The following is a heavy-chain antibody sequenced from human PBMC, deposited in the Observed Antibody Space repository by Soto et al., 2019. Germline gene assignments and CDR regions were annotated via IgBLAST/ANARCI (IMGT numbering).Heavy chain of an antibody. V-gene: IGHV3-73*02. CDR3: AYPQVYDGMDG. Sequence: EVQLVESGGGVVQPGGSLKLSCAASGFTFSGSAVHWVRQASGKGLEWVGRIRSEANKYETAYAASVQGRFTIFRDDLKNPAYLQRNSLKTEDTAVYYCAYPQVYDGMDGWGQGTRVTVSS. J-gene: IGHJ6*02. CDR1: GFTFSGSA. CDR2: IRSEANKYET.